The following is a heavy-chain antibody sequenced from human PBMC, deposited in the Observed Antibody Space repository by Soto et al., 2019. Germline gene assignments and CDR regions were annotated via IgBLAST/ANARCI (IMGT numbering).Heavy chain of an antibody. CDR3: ARDLTISSTDGPLDP. CDR2: IHYTGST. J-gene: IGHJ5*02. CDR1: GGSISRYY. D-gene: IGHD1-1*01. V-gene: IGHV4-59*01. Sequence: SSQTLSLTCTVSGGSISRYYWTWIRQHTGKGLEWIGNIHYTGSTNYNPSLQRRVTILLGTSTSQFSLKVSSVTAAATAVYYCARDLTISSTDGPLDPWGHGTLVTASS.